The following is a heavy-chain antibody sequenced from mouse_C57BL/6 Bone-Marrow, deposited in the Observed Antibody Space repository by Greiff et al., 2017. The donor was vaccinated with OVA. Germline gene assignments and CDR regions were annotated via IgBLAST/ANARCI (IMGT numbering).Heavy chain of an antibody. Sequence: VKLVESGPELVKPGASVKISCKASGYAFSSSWMNWVKQRPGKGLEWIGRIYPGDGDTNYNGKFKGKATLTADKSSSTAYMQLSSLTSEDSAVYYCARRATYYGSSPFAYWGQGTLVTVSA. V-gene: IGHV1-82*01. CDR3: ARRATYYGSSPFAY. CDR1: GYAFSSSW. D-gene: IGHD1-1*01. CDR2: IYPGDGDT. J-gene: IGHJ3*01.